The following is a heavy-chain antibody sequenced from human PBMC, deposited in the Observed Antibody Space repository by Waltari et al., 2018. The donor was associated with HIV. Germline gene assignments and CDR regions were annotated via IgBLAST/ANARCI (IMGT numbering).Heavy chain of an antibody. CDR3: ARVRVRSSSSYYWYFDR. D-gene: IGHD2-2*01. J-gene: IGHJ2*01. CDR2: IKQDGSEK. V-gene: IGHV3-7*01. Sequence: EVQLVESGGGLVQPGGSLRLSCAASGFTFSSYWLSWFRRAPGKWLEWGANIKQDGSEKYYVDSVKGRFTISRDNAQNSLYLQMNSLRAEDTAVYYCARVRVRSSSSYYWYFDRWGRGTLVTV. CDR1: GFTFSSYW.